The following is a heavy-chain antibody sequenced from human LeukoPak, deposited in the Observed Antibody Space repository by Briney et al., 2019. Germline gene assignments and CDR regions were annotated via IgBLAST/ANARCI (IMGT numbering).Heavy chain of an antibody. CDR2: ISGSGTI. D-gene: IGHD3-10*01. J-gene: IGHJ5*02. V-gene: IGHV4-4*07. CDR1: GGSINSY. CDR3: ARDSGTTGEVKFDP. Sequence: SETLSLTCTVSGGSINSYWSWIRRPAGKGLEWIGRISGSGTITYNPALQSRLSISIDTSKNQFSLKLMSVTAADTAVYYCARDSGTTGEVKFDPWGQGTLVTVSS.